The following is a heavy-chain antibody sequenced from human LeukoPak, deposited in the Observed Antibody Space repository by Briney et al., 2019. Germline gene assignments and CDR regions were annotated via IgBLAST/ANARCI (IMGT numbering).Heavy chain of an antibody. V-gene: IGHV3-30*04. CDR2: ISYDGSNK. CDR1: GFTFSSYA. CDR3: ARDFCRSTSCYSRYYYYYMDV. J-gene: IGHJ6*03. D-gene: IGHD2-2*01. Sequence: PGGSLRLSCAASGFTFSSYAMHWVRQAPGKGLEWVAVISYDGSNKYYADSVKGRFTISRDNSKNTLYLQMNSLRAEDTAVYYCARDFCRSTSCYSRYYYYYMDVWGKGTTVTVSS.